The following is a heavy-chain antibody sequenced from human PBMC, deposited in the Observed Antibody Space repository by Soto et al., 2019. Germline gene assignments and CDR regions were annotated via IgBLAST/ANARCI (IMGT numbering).Heavy chain of an antibody. Sequence: SETLSLTCTVSGDFNKIYYWSWIRQPPGKGLEWIGYSYFSGSTNYNPSLKSRVTISVDTSMSQFSLKLNSVTAADTAVYYCGSHFPPLHSGISWFTPWAQGILVTVSS. D-gene: IGHD3-10*01. V-gene: IGHV4-59*08. J-gene: IGHJ5*02. CDR1: GDFNKIYY. CDR2: SYFSGST. CDR3: GSHFPPLHSGISWFTP.